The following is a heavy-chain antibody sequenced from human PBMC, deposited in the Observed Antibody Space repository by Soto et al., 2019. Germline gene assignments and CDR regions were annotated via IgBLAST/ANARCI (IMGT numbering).Heavy chain of an antibody. CDR1: GGTFSSYT. J-gene: IGHJ6*02. Sequence: GASVKVSCKASGGTFSSYTISWVRQAPGQGLEWMGRIIPILGIANYAQKFQGRVTITADKSTSTAYMELSSLRSEDTAVYYCARESSKDYDSSGYPFYYYYGMDVWGQGTTVTSP. D-gene: IGHD3-22*01. CDR2: IIPILGIA. V-gene: IGHV1-69*04. CDR3: ARESSKDYDSSGYPFYYYYGMDV.